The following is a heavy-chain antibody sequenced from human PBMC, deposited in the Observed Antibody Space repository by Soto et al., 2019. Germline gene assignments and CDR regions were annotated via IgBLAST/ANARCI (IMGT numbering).Heavy chain of an antibody. CDR1: GGTFSSYA. CDR2: IIPIFGTA. J-gene: IGHJ6*02. D-gene: IGHD3-10*01. CDR3: ASNGFGETYYYGMDV. Sequence: QVQLVQSGAEVKKPGSSVKVSCKASGGTFSSYAISWVRQAPGQGLEWMGGIIPIFGTADYVQKFQGRVTITADESTSTAYMELSSLRSEDTAFYYCASNGFGETYYYGMDVWGQGTTVTVSS. V-gene: IGHV1-69*12.